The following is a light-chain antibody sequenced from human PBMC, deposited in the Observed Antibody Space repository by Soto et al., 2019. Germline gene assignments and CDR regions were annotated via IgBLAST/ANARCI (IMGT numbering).Light chain of an antibody. CDR1: SSDVGGYNY. CDR2: EVS. J-gene: IGLJ3*02. CDR3: SSYTSSSTPEM. V-gene: IGLV2-14*01. Sequence: QSALTQPASVSGSPGQSITISCTGTSSDVGGYNYVSWYQQHPGKAPKLMIYEVSNRPSGVSNRFSGSKSGNMASLTISGLQAEDEADYYCSSYTSSSTPEMFGGGTQLTVL.